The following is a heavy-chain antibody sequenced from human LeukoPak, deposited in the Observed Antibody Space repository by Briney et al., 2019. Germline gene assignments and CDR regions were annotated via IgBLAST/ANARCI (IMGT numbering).Heavy chain of an antibody. CDR3: AGDTRDNAFDI. Sequence: GASVKVSCKASGYTFTSYAMHWVRQAPGQRLEWMGWINAGNGNTKYSQKFQGRVTITRDTSATTAYMELRSLRSEDTAVYYCAGDTRDNAFDIWGQGTMVTVSS. J-gene: IGHJ3*02. CDR1: GYTFTSYA. CDR2: INAGNGNT. D-gene: IGHD2-2*01. V-gene: IGHV1-3*01.